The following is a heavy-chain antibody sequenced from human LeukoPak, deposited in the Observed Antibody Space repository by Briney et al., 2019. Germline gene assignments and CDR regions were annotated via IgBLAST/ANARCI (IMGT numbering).Heavy chain of an antibody. Sequence: SETLSLTCTVSGGSISGYYWSWIRQPPGTGLEWIGYIHSSGSTNCNPSLKSRVTILVDTSKNQFSLRLSSVTAADTAIYYCARFGHYSIDSWGQGTLVTVSS. V-gene: IGHV4-59*01. J-gene: IGHJ4*02. CDR2: IHSSGST. D-gene: IGHD2-15*01. CDR1: GGSISGYY. CDR3: ARFGHYSIDS.